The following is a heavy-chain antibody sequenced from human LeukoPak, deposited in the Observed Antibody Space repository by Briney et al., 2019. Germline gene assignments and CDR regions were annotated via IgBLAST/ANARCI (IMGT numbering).Heavy chain of an antibody. CDR1: GFTRSSYA. Sequence: GGSLRLSSAACGFTRSSYAMCWVGEAPGKRLEWVSAISGSGGSTYYADSVKGRFTISRDNSKKTVYVQMNSLRAEDTAMYYCARSFYSYGYTDYWGQGTLVTVSS. V-gene: IGHV3-23*01. J-gene: IGHJ4*02. CDR3: ARSFYSYGYTDY. CDR2: ISGSGGST. D-gene: IGHD5-18*01.